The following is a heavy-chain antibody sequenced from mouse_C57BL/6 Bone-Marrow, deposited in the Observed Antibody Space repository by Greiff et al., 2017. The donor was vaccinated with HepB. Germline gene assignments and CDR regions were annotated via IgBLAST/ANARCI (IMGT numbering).Heavy chain of an antibody. D-gene: IGHD4-1*01. CDR3: AIGNWDGY. J-gene: IGHJ2*01. Sequence: VQLQQSGPELVKPGASVKISCKASGYAFSSSWMNWVKQRPGKGLEWIGRIYPGDGDTNYNGKFKGKATLTADKSSSTAYMQLSSLTSEDSAVYFCAIGNWDGYWGQGTTLTVSS. CDR2: IYPGDGDT. CDR1: GYAFSSSW. V-gene: IGHV1-82*01.